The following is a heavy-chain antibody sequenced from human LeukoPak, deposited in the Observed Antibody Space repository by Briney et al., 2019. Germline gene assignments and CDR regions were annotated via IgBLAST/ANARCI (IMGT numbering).Heavy chain of an antibody. CDR3: ARDYGVSDHLFDY. Sequence: ASVKVSCKVSGYTLTELSMHWVRQAPGQGLEWMGWISAYNGNTNYAQKLQGRVTMTTDTSTSTAYMELRSLRSDDTAVYYCARDYGVSDHLFDYWGQGTLVTVSS. CDR1: GYTLTELS. V-gene: IGHV1-18*01. J-gene: IGHJ4*02. D-gene: IGHD1-14*01. CDR2: ISAYNGNT.